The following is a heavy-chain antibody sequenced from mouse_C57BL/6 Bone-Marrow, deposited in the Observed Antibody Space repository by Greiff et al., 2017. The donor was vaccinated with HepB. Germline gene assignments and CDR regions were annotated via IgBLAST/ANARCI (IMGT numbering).Heavy chain of an antibody. CDR2: ISGGGGNT. Sequence: EVNVVESGGGLVKPGGSLKLSCAASGFTFSSYTMSWVRQTPEKRLEWVATISGGGGNTYYPDSVKGRFTISRDNAKNTLYLQMSSLRSEDTALYYCARHRGNFYYAMDDWGQGTSVTVSS. CDR3: ARHRGNFYYAMDD. J-gene: IGHJ4*01. V-gene: IGHV5-9*01. D-gene: IGHD2-1*01. CDR1: GFTFSSYT.